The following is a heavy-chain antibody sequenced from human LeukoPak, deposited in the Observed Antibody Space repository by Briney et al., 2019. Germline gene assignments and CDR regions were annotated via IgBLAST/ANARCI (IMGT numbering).Heavy chain of an antibody. D-gene: IGHD3-10*01. CDR1: GFTFSSYG. CDR2: ISYDGSNK. Sequence: GGSLRLSCAASGFTFSSYGMHWVRQAPGKGLEWVAVISYDGSNKYYADSVKGRFTISRDNSKNTLYLQMNSLRAEDTAVYYCAKTRGVYSNYYYGMDVWGQGTTVTVSS. J-gene: IGHJ6*02. V-gene: IGHV3-30*18. CDR3: AKTRGVYSNYYYGMDV.